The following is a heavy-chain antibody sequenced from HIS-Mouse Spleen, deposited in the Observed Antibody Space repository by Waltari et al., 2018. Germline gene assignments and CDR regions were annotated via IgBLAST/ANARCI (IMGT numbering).Heavy chain of an antibody. V-gene: IGHV3-21*01. CDR1: GFTFSSYS. J-gene: IGHJ5*02. Sequence: EVQLVESGGGLVKPGGSLRLSCAASGFTFSSYSMNWVRQAPGKGVEWVSSISSSSSYIYYADEVKGRFTISRDNAKNSLYLQMNSLRAEDTAVYYCARDPSGYDNHWGQGTLVTVSS. CDR2: ISSSSSYI. CDR3: ARDPSGYDNH. D-gene: IGHD5-12*01.